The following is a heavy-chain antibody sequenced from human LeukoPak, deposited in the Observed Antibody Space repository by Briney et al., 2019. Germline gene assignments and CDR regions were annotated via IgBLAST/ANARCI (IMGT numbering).Heavy chain of an antibody. CDR3: AKGYCSGGSCYSGLFDY. V-gene: IGHV3-23*01. D-gene: IGHD2-15*01. CDR2: ISSSGGRT. Sequence: PGGSLRLSCAASGFIFSSYAMSWARQAPGKGLEWVSAISSSGGRTYYADSVKGRFTISRDNSKNTLYLQMNSLRAEDTAVYYCAKGYCSGGSCYSGLFDYWGQGTLVTVSS. CDR1: GFIFSSYA. J-gene: IGHJ4*02.